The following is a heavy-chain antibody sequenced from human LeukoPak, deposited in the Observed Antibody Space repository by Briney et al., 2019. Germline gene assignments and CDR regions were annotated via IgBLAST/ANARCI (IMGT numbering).Heavy chain of an antibody. V-gene: IGHV4-39*01. D-gene: IGHD1-26*01. J-gene: IGHJ4*02. CDR1: GGSISSSSYY. CDR2: IYYSGST. Sequence: PSETLSLTCTVSGGSISSSSYYWGWIRQPPGKGLEWIGSIYYSGSTYYNPSLKSRVTISVDTSKNQFSLKLSSVTAADTAVYYCARAGWELLNSDDYWGQGTLVTVSS. CDR3: ARAGWELLNSDDY.